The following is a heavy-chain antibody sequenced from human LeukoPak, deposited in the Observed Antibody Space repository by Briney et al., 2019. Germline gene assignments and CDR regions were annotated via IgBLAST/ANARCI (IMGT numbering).Heavy chain of an antibody. CDR1: GGTFSSYA. CDR2: IIPILGIV. V-gene: IGHV1-69*04. J-gene: IGHJ4*02. D-gene: IGHD3-10*01. CDR3: ARVRTMVRGVIPDFDY. Sequence: SVKVSCKASGGTFSSYAISWVRQAPGQGLEWMGRIIPILGIVNYAQKSQGRVTITADKSTSTAYMELSSLRSEDTAVYYCARVRTMVRGVIPDFDYWGQGTLVTVSS.